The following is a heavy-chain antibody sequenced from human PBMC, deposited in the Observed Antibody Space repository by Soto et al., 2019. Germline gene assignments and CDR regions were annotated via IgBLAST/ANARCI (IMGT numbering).Heavy chain of an antibody. CDR3: AEYYYDSSGYQT. J-gene: IGHJ3*01. Sequence: ASVKVSCKVSGYTLTELSMHWVRQAPGKGLEWMGGFDPEDGETIYAQKFQGRVTMTEDTSTDTAYMELSSLRSEDTAVYYCAEYYYDSSGYQTWGQGTMVTVSS. CDR2: FDPEDGET. V-gene: IGHV1-24*01. D-gene: IGHD3-22*01. CDR1: GYTLTELS.